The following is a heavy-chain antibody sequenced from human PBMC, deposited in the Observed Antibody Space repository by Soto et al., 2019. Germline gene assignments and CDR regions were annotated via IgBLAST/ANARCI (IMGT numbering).Heavy chain of an antibody. CDR2: IYTDGTT. Sequence: GGSLRLSCAASGFTVSGNYMSWVRQAPGKGLEWVSVIYTDGTTGYADSLKGRFTISRDNFQNTLYLQLNSLRAEETAVYYCASPTYYSAPGIYALFDYWGKGTRVTVPS. D-gene: IGHD3-10*01. CDR3: ASPTYYSAPGIYALFDY. CDR1: GFTVSGNY. J-gene: IGHJ4*02. V-gene: IGHV3-66*01.